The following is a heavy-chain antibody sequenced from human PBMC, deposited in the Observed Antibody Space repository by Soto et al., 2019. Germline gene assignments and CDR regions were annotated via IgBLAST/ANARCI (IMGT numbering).Heavy chain of an antibody. CDR1: GGSISSGDYF. CDR3: ARAPLSTYYYDRSGXSVPNYFDC. J-gene: IGHJ4*02. D-gene: IGHD3-22*01. CDR2: IYYTGST. V-gene: IGHV4-30-4*01. Sequence: SETLSLTCTVSGGSISSGDYFWNWIRQPPGKGLEWIGYIYYTGSTYYNPSLRSRLTISVDTSKNQFSLKLSSVTAADTAVYHCARAPLSTYYYDRSGXSVPNYFDCWGLGTLVTVSS.